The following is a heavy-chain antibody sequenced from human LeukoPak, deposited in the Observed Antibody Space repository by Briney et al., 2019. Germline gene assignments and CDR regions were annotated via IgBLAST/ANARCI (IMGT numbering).Heavy chain of an antibody. CDR2: MTDTGSSI. CDR1: GFSFSTYS. D-gene: IGHD5-12*01. CDR3: ARDRPHSGYDFDY. Sequence: GGSLRLSCAASGFSFSTYSMNWVRQAPGKGLEWLSYMTDTGSSIFYAESVKGRFTISRDNAKNSLYLQMNSLRVDDTAVYYCARDRPHSGYDFDYWGQGTLVTVSS. V-gene: IGHV3-48*01. J-gene: IGHJ4*02.